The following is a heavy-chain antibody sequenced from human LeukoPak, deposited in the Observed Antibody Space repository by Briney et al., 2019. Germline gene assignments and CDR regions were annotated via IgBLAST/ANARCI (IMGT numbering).Heavy chain of an antibody. Sequence: GGSLRLSCAASGFTVTSNYMSWVRQAPGKGLEWVSVIYSGENAYYADSVRGRFTISRGSSKNTLYLQMHSLRAEDTATYYCARDATSGYHDDWGQGTLVTVAS. D-gene: IGHD3-22*01. J-gene: IGHJ4*02. CDR3: ARDATSGYHDD. CDR2: IYSGENA. V-gene: IGHV3-53*01. CDR1: GFTVTSNY.